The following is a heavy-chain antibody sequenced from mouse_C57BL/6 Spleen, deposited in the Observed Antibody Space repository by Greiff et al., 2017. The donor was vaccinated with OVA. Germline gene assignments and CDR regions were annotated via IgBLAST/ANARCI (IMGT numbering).Heavy chain of an antibody. D-gene: IGHD1-1*01. J-gene: IGHJ2*01. CDR1: GFSFTSYG. CDR3: ARGYYGSLYYFDD. CDR2: IWSGGST. Sequence: QVQLKQSGPGLVQPSQCLSITCTVSGFSFTSYGVHWVRQSPGKGLAWLGVIWSGGSTDYNAAFISRLSISKDNSKSQVFFKMNSLQADDTAIYYCARGYYGSLYYFDDWGQGTTLTVSS. V-gene: IGHV2-2*01.